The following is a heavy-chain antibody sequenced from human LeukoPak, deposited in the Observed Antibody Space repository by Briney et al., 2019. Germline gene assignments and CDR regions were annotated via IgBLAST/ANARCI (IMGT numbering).Heavy chain of an antibody. V-gene: IGHV4-61*02. CDR1: GGSISSSSYY. CDR3: ARDSAPYGSGSYYSSIDY. Sequence: PSETLSLTCTVSGGSISSSSYYWSWIRQPAGKGLEWIGRIYTSGSTNYNPSLKSRATMSVDTSKNQFSLKLSSVTAADTAVYYCARDSAPYGSGSYYSSIDYWGQGTLVTVSS. J-gene: IGHJ4*02. D-gene: IGHD3-10*01. CDR2: IYTSGST.